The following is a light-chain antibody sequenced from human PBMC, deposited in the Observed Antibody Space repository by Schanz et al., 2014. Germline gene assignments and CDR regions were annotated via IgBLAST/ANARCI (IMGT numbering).Light chain of an antibody. V-gene: IGKV3-20*01. J-gene: IGKJ1*01. CDR3: QHYQNPWT. CDR2: ASS. Sequence: EIVLTQSPGTLSLSPGERATLSCRASQSVSSSFLAWYQQKPGQAPRLLIYASSSRATGFPARFSGSGSGTEFTLTISSLQSEDFAVYYCQHYQNPWTFGQGTRVEI. CDR1: QSVSSSF.